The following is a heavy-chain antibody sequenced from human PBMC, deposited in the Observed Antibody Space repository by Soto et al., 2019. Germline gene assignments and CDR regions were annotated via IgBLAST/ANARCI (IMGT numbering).Heavy chain of an antibody. J-gene: IGHJ6*03. CDR1: GFTFSSYS. CDR3: ASDFGLAVFDYYYYMDV. CDR2: ISSSSSYI. V-gene: IGHV3-21*01. Sequence: EVQLVESGGGLVKPGGSLRLSCAASGFTFSSYSMNWVRQAPGKGLEWVSSISSSSSYIYYADSVKGRFTISRDNAKNSLYLQMNSLRAEDTAVYYCASDFGLAVFDYYYYMDVWGKGTTVTVSS. D-gene: IGHD3-3*01.